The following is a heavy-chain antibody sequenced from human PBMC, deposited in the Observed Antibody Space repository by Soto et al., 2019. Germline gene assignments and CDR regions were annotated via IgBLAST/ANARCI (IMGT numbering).Heavy chain of an antibody. J-gene: IGHJ4*02. D-gene: IGHD5-18*01. CDR2: IFGSGGKT. Sequence: CSASCFPFISISISCVPPAPRKGAEWVSAIFGSGGKTNSADSVKGRFTISRDNSKNSMYLQMNSLTVEDTAIYYCASLDTARIQIAGYWGQGIQVTVSS. V-gene: IGHV3-23*01. CDR3: ASLDTARIQIAGY. CDR1: CFPFISIS.